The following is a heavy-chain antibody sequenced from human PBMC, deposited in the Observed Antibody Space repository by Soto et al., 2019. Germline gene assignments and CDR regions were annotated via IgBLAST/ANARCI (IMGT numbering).Heavy chain of an antibody. J-gene: IGHJ5*01. D-gene: IGHD3-10*01. CDR3: VRTLTSGRQDS. CDR1: GGSISGHY. Sequence: QVQLQESGPGLVKPSETLSLTCTVSGGSISGHYWSWIRQSPGKGLEWIAYIYYSGSTNYNPSLKSRVTISVDTSKNQFSLELTSVTAADTAVYYCVRTLTSGRQDSWGQGTLVTVAS. V-gene: IGHV4-59*11. CDR2: IYYSGST.